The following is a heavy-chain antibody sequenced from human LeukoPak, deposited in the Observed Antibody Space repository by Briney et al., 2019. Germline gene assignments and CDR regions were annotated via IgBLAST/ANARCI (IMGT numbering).Heavy chain of an antibody. D-gene: IGHD2-15*01. CDR1: GFTFSSYA. J-gene: IGHJ1*01. V-gene: IGHV3-23*01. CDR3: AKGSYCSGGSCYVQH. CDR2: ISGSGGST. Sequence: PGGSLRLSCAASGFTFSSYAMTWVRQAPGKGLEWVSAISGSGGSTYYADSVKGRFTISRDNSKNTLYLQMNSLRAEDTAAYYCAKGSYCSGGSCYVQHWGQGTLVTVSS.